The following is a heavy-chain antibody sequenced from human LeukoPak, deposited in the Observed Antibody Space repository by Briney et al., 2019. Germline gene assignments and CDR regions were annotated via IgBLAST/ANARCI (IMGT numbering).Heavy chain of an antibody. J-gene: IGHJ3*02. CDR1: GYSISSGYY. CDR3: ARAQGALWFVNPAVNAFDI. CDR2: IYHSGSS. V-gene: IGHV4-38-2*02. Sequence: SETLSLTCTVSGYSISSGYYWGWIRQPPGKGLEWIGSIYHSGSSYYNPSLKSRVTISVDTSKNQFSLKLSSVTAADTAVYYCARAQGALWFVNPAVNAFDIWGQGTMVTVSS. D-gene: IGHD3-10*01.